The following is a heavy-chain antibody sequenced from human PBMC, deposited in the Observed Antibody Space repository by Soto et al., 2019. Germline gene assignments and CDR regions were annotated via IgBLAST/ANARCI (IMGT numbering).Heavy chain of an antibody. CDR3: AKDSIFGVVIVYYMDV. J-gene: IGHJ6*03. D-gene: IGHD3-3*01. CDR2: ISYDGSNK. Sequence: GGSLRLSCAASGFTFSSYGMHWVRQAPGKGLEWVAVISYDGSNKYYADSVKGRFTISRDNSKNTLYLQMNSLRAEDTAVYYCAKDSIFGVVIVYYMDVWGKGTTVTVSS. V-gene: IGHV3-30*18. CDR1: GFTFSSYG.